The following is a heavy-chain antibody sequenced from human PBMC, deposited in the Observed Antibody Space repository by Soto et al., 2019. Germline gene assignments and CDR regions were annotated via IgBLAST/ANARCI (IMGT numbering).Heavy chain of an antibody. CDR3: ARDDGVPALGWFDP. V-gene: IGHV1-2*02. Sequence: QVQLVQSGAEVKKPGASVKVSCTAAGYTFTGYYMHLVRQAPGQGLEWLGWINPTSGGTNYAQKFQGRVTMTRDTSISTAYLELSRLRSDDTAVYYCARDDGVPALGWFDPWGQGTLVNVSS. D-gene: IGHD2-2*01. CDR1: GYTFTGYY. J-gene: IGHJ5*02. CDR2: INPTSGGT.